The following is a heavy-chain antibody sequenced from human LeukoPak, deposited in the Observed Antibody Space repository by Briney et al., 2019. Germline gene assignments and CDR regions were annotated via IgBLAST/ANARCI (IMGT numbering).Heavy chain of an antibody. D-gene: IGHD1-1*01. CDR1: GFNFTYYA. V-gene: IGHV3-30*18. CDR3: AKLAWNDGSYYFDY. CDR2: VSYDGNDG. Sequence: GGPLRLSCIGSGFNFTYYAIYWVRQAPGKGLEWVAVVSYDGNDGYYADSVKGRFSISRDNSQNTVTLQMNNLRVDDTAIYYCAKLAWNDGSYYFDYWGQGTLVTVSS. J-gene: IGHJ4*02.